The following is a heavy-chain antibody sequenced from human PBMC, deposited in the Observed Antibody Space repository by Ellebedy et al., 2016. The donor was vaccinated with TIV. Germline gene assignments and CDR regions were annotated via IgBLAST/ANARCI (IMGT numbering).Heavy chain of an antibody. Sequence: GGSLRLSXTASGFTFRNYWLSWFRQAPGKGLEWVGRSRNKAKSYTTDYAASVKGRFTISRDDSKNSLFLQMNSLKTEDTAVYFCARDGNSWPIGSWGQGTLVTVST. J-gene: IGHJ4*02. CDR1: GFTFRNYW. CDR3: ARDGNSWPIGS. CDR2: SRNKAKSYTT. D-gene: IGHD2/OR15-2a*01. V-gene: IGHV3-72*01.